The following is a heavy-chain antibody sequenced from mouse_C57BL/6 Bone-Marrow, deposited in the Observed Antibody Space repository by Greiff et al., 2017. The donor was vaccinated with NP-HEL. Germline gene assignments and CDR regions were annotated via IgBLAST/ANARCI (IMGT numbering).Heavy chain of an antibody. D-gene: IGHD2-5*01. J-gene: IGHJ2*01. CDR1: GYTFTSYG. CDR2: IYPRSGNT. V-gene: IGHV1-81*01. CDR3: ERRKAYYSNCFDY. Sequence: QVQLQQSGAELARPGASVKLSCKASGYTFTSYGIRWVKQRPGQGLEWIGEIYPRSGNTYYNEKFKGKATLTADKSSSTAYMELRSLTSEDSAVSVCERRKAYYSNCFDYWGQGTTLTVSS.